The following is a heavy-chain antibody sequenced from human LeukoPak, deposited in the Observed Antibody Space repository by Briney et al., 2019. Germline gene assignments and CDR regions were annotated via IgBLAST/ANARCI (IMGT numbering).Heavy chain of an antibody. Sequence: SETLSLTCTVSGGSISSYYWSWIRQPPGKGLEWIGYIYYSGSTNYNPFLKSRVTISVDTSKNQFSLKLSSVTAADTAVYYCARGEGAAFDIWGQGTMVTVSS. V-gene: IGHV4-59*01. CDR3: ARGEGAAFDI. J-gene: IGHJ3*02. CDR2: IYYSGST. CDR1: GGSISSYY.